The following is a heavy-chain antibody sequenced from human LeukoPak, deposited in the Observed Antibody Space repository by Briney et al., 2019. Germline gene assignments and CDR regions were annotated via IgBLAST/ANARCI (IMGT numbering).Heavy chain of an antibody. Sequence: GGSLRLSCAASGFTFSSYGMHWVRQAPGKGLEWVAFIRYDGSNKYYADSVKGRFTISRDNSKNTLYLQMNSLRAEDTAVYYCAKDTDHPLLYPHFKISGHGYWGQGTLVTVSS. J-gene: IGHJ4*02. CDR2: IRYDGSNK. V-gene: IGHV3-30*02. D-gene: IGHD2-2*02. CDR1: GFTFSSYG. CDR3: AKDTDHPLLYPHFKISGHGY.